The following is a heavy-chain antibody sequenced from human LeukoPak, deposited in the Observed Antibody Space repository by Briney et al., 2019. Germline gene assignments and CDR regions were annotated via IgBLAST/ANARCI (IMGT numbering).Heavy chain of an antibody. V-gene: IGHV1-46*01. CDR1: GYTFTNYY. CDR2: INPSGGYT. D-gene: IGHD4-17*01. Sequence: ASVKVSCKASGYTFTNYYIHWVRQAPGQGLEWMGIINPSGGYTTYAQKFQGSGTMTRETSTSTVYMELSSLRSEDTAVYYCARDWERSDYPDYGGQGTLVTVSS. J-gene: IGHJ4*02. CDR3: ARDWERSDYPDY.